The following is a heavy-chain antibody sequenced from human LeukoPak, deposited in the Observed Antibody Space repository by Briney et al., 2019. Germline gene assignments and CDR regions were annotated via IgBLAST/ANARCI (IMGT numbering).Heavy chain of an antibody. Sequence: SETLSLTCTVSGGSISSGDYYWSWIRQPPGKGLEWIGYIYYSGSTNYNPSLKSRVTISVDTSKNQFSLKLSSVTAADTAVYYCARGKSGSYIPTYYYYGMDVWGQGTTVTVSS. CDR3: ARGKSGSYIPTYYYYGMDV. J-gene: IGHJ6*02. D-gene: IGHD3-10*01. CDR1: GGSISSGDYY. V-gene: IGHV4-61*08. CDR2: IYYSGST.